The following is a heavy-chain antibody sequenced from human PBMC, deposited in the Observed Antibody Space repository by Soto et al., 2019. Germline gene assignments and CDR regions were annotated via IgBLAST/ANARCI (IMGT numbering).Heavy chain of an antibody. CDR1: GFTFGNFV. CDR2: TTERGGDT. V-gene: IGHV3-23*01. CDR3: TRASSDRNYMEV. Sequence: GTLRLSCAASGFTFGNFVMRWVRQTTGQRLEWVSTTTERGGDTYYTDSVKGRLTISRDNSKNTLHLQMTSLSADDTALYYCTRASSDRNYMEVWCPGTTVTVSS. J-gene: IGHJ6*03.